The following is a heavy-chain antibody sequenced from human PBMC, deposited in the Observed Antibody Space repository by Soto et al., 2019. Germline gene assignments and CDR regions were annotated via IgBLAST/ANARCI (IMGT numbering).Heavy chain of an antibody. V-gene: IGHV3-21*01. Sequence: GGSLRLSCAASGFTFSSYSMNWVRQAPGKGLEWVSSISSSSSYIYYADSVKGRFTISRDNAKNSLYLQMNSLRAEDTAVYYCARDGIAVAGTGLWFSSETQYFQHWGQGTLVTVSS. CDR2: ISSSSSYI. CDR1: GFTFSSYS. D-gene: IGHD6-19*01. CDR3: ARDGIAVAGTGLWFSSETQYFQH. J-gene: IGHJ1*01.